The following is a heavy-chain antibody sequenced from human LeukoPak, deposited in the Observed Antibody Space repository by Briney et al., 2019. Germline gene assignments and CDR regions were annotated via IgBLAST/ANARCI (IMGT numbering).Heavy chain of an antibody. D-gene: IGHD6-13*01. J-gene: IGHJ4*02. V-gene: IGHV3-7*01. CDR3: ARDPGSSSFDL. CDR1: GFTFSTYW. CDR2: INQDASVR. Sequence: PGGSLRLSCAASGFTFSTYWMSWVRQTPEKGLEFVANINQDASVRNYIDSLKGRCTISRDNAKKAVYREINSLRADDTAVYYCARDPGSSSFDLWGQGALVTVSS.